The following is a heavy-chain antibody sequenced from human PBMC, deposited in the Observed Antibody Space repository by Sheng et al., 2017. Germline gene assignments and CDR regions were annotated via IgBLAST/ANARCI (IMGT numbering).Heavy chain of an antibody. CDR3: ARAIVVVVAATFRYFDY. V-gene: IGHV4-39*07. J-gene: IGHJ4*02. CDR1: GGSISSSSYY. Sequence: QLQLQESGPGLVKPSETLSLTCTVSGGSISSSSYYWGWIRQPPGKGLEWIGSIYYSGSTYYNPSLKSRVTISVDTSKNQFSLKLSSVTAADTAVYYCARAIVVVVAATFRYFDYWGQGTLVTVSS. CDR2: IYYSGST. D-gene: IGHD2-15*01.